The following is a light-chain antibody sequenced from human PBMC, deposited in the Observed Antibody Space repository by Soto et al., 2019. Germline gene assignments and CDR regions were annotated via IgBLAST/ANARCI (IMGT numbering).Light chain of an antibody. CDR2: AAS. CDR1: QSVSSY. CDR3: QQYYSFPS. V-gene: IGKV1-39*01. Sequence: DIQMTQSPSSLSASVGDRVTITCRASQSVSSYLNWYQHKPGKAPKLLIYAASSLQSGVPSRFSGSGSGTDFTLTISCLQSEDFATYYCQQYYSFPSFGQGTRLEIK. J-gene: IGKJ5*01.